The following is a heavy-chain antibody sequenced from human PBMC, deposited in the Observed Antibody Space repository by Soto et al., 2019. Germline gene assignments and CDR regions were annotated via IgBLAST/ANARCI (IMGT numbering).Heavy chain of an antibody. CDR2: IYYSGST. D-gene: IGHD2-2*01. Sequence: NPSETLSLTCTVSGGSISSYYWSWIRQPPGKGLEWIGYIYYSGSTNYNPSLKSRVTISVDTSKNQFSLKLSSVTAADTAVYYCARVGYCSSTSCLNSYYYMDVWGKGTTVTVSS. J-gene: IGHJ6*03. V-gene: IGHV4-59*01. CDR1: GGSISSYY. CDR3: ARVGYCSSTSCLNSYYYMDV.